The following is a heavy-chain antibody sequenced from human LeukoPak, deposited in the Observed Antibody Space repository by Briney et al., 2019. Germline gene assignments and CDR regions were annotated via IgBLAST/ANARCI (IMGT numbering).Heavy chain of an antibody. CDR1: GYTFTGYY. V-gene: IGHV1-2*02. J-gene: IGHJ4*02. CDR3: ASPSIAATGAYYFDY. CDR2: INPNSGGT. Sequence: GASVTVSCKASGYTFTGYYIHWVRQAPGQGLEWMGWINPNSGGTNYAQKFQGRVTMTRDTSISTAYMELTGLTSDDTAVYYCASPSIAATGAYYFDYWGQGTLVTVSS. D-gene: IGHD6-13*01.